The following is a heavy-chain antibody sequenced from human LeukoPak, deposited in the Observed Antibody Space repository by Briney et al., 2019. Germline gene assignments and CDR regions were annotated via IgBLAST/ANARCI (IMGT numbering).Heavy chain of an antibody. J-gene: IGHJ4*02. CDR1: GFTFSSYA. CDR2: IRSKAYGETA. D-gene: IGHD1-1*01. CDR3: TRDRGAYNLYDY. Sequence: GGSLRLSCAASGFTFSSYAMHWVRQAPGKGLEWVGLIRSKAYGETADYAASVEGRFTISRDDSKAIAYLQMNSLKTEDTAVYHCTRDRGAYNLYDYWGQGTLVTVSS. V-gene: IGHV3-49*04.